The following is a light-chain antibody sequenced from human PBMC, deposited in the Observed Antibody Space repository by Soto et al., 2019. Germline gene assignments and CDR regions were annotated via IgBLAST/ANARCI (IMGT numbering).Light chain of an antibody. V-gene: IGKV3D-15*01. CDR1: QSVGSS. Sequence: EIVMTQSPATLSVSPGERATLSCRASQSVGSSLAWYQQKPGHAPRLLIYGASTRATGIPARFSGSRSGTEFTLTISGLQSEDFAVYYCQQYNDWPPWTFGQGTKVEIK. J-gene: IGKJ1*01. CDR3: QQYNDWPPWT. CDR2: GAS.